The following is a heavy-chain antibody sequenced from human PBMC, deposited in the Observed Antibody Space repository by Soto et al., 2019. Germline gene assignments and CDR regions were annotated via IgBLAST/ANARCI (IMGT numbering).Heavy chain of an antibody. D-gene: IGHD3-3*01. CDR3: ARDQAIFGVVIHYYYYGMDV. Sequence: GGSLRLSCAASGFTFSSYGMHWVRQAPGKGLEWVAVIWCDGSNKYYADSVKGRFTISRDNSKNTLYLQMNSLRAEDTAVYYCARDQAIFGVVIHYYYYGMDVWGQGTTVTVSS. CDR2: IWCDGSNK. J-gene: IGHJ6*02. CDR1: GFTFSSYG. V-gene: IGHV3-33*01.